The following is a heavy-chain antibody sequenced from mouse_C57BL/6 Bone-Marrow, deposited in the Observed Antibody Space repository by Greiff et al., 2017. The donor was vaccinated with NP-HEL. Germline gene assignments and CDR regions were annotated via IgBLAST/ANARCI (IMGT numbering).Heavy chain of an antibody. CDR2: ISDGGSYT. Sequence: EVKLMESGGGLVKPGGSLKLSCAASGFTFSSYAMSWVRQTPEKRLEWVATISDGGSYTYYPDNVKGRFTISRDNAKNSLYLQMSHLKSEDTAMYYCAREDYGWFAYWGQGTLVTVSA. D-gene: IGHD1-1*02. J-gene: IGHJ3*01. V-gene: IGHV5-4*01. CDR1: GFTFSSYA. CDR3: AREDYGWFAY.